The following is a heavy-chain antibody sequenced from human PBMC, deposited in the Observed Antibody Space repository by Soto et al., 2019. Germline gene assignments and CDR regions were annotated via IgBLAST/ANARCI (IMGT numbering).Heavy chain of an antibody. J-gene: IGHJ6*02. V-gene: IGHV3-30-3*01. CDR1: GFTFSSYA. CDR2: ISYDGSNK. CDR3: ARGEAGDYYYYGMDV. D-gene: IGHD6-19*01. Sequence: AESLRLSCAASGFTFSSYAMHWVRQAPGEGLEWVAVISYDGSNKYYADSVKGRFTISRDNSKNTLYLQMTSLRAEDTAVYYCARGEAGDYYYYGMDVWGQGTTVTVSS.